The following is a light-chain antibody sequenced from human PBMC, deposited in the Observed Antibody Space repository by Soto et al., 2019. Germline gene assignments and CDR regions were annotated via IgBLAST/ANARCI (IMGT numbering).Light chain of an antibody. CDR3: RQYTNTNNPWM. Sequence: DIQMTQSPSSLSASVGDRVTITCRASQNIGRFLNWHQQKPGKAPKLLVYDASTLQSGVASRFSGSGSGTEFTLIISGLQPDDSATYYCRQYTNTNNPWMFGQGTKVDIK. J-gene: IGKJ1*01. CDR1: QNIGRF. V-gene: IGKV1-5*01. CDR2: DAS.